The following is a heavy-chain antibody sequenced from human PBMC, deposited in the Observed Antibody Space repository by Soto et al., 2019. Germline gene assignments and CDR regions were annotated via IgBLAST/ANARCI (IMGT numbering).Heavy chain of an antibody. D-gene: IGHD2-2*01. V-gene: IGHV4-31*03. CDR3: ARVGGCGRSSCYAVDYGMDV. CDR1: GDSISSSYNY. CDR2: IYYSGST. Sequence: QVQLQESGPGLVKASQTLSLTCTVSGDSISSSYNYWSWVRQHPGKGLEWIGYIYYSGSTYYNPSLKGRLTISVDTSKNQFSRNLSSVTAADTAVYYCARVGGCGRSSCYAVDYGMDVWGHGTTVTVSS. J-gene: IGHJ6*02.